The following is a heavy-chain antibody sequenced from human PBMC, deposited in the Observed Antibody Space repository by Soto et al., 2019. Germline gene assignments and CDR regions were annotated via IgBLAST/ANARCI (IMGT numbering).Heavy chain of an antibody. V-gene: IGHV3-48*02. D-gene: IGHD2-21*02. Sequence: GSLRLSCAASGFTFSSYSMNWVRQAPGKGLEWVSYISSSSSTIYYADSVKGRFTISRDNAKNSLYLQMNSLRDEDTAVYYCAREPELAYCGGDCYSVDYWGQGTLVTVSS. CDR2: ISSSSSTI. J-gene: IGHJ4*02. CDR3: AREPELAYCGGDCYSVDY. CDR1: GFTFSSYS.